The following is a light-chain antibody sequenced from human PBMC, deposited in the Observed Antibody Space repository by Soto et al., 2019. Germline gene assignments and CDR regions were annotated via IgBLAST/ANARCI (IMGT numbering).Light chain of an antibody. V-gene: IGKV1-9*01. CDR3: QQLNSYPLT. CDR1: QSISSW. J-gene: IGKJ4*01. CDR2: AAS. Sequence: DIQMHQSPSTLSACVGDRVTITCRASQSISSWVAWYQQKPGKAPKLLIYAASTLQSGVPSMFSGSGSGTEFTLTSSSLQPEDFATYYCQQLNSYPLTFGGGTKVDIK.